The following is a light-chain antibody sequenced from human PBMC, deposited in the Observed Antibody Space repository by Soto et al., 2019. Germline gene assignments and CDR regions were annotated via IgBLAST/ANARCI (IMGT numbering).Light chain of an antibody. J-gene: IGKJ4*01. Sequence: DIQLTQSPSFLSASVGDRVTITCRASQGISSYIAWYQQKPGKAPKLLIYAASTLQSGVPSRFSGSGSGTEFTLTISSLQPEDCATYYCQQVKTYPLTFGGGTKVELK. V-gene: IGKV1-9*01. CDR1: QGISSY. CDR3: QQVKTYPLT. CDR2: AAS.